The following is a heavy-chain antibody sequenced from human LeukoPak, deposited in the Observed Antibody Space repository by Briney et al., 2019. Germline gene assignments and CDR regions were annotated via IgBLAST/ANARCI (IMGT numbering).Heavy chain of an antibody. Sequence: SETLSLTCTVSGGSISSGGYYWSWIRQPPGKGLEWIGYIYHSGSTYYNPSLKSRVTLSVDTSKNQFSLRLTSVTAADTAFYYCAREEYSSDWYGHDSWGQGTLVTVSS. CDR1: GGSISSGGYY. D-gene: IGHD6-13*01. J-gene: IGHJ4*02. CDR2: IYHSGST. CDR3: AREEYSSDWYGHDS. V-gene: IGHV4-30-2*01.